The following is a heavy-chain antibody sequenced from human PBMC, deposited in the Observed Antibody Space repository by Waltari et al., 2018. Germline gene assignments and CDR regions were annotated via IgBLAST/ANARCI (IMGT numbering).Heavy chain of an antibody. D-gene: IGHD2-21*02. Sequence: QVQLVQSGAEVTKPGASVTVSCKASGYRYTGSYLHWLRQAPGQGLEWMGRIIPDRGVTKYAQNFQGRVTMTRDTSTNTAYMELNSLTSDDTAVYYCARGRNDLSAFFDPWGQGTLVAVSS. CDR2: IIPDRGVT. V-gene: IGHV1-2*06. CDR1: GYRYTGSY. J-gene: IGHJ5*02. CDR3: ARGRNDLSAFFDP.